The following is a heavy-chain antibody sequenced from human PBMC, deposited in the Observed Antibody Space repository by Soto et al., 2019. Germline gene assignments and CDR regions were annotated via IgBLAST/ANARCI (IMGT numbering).Heavy chain of an antibody. CDR1: GYTFTSYG. V-gene: IGHV1-18*01. CDR2: ISAYNGNT. CDR3: ARDLNNYDILTGYYSHMDV. J-gene: IGHJ6*03. D-gene: IGHD3-9*01. Sequence: ASVKLSCKASGYTFTSYGISCVRQAPGQGLEWMGWISAYNGNTNYAQNLQGRVTMTTDTSTSTAYMVLRSLRSDDTAVYYCARDLNNYDILTGYYSHMDVWGKGTTVTVSS.